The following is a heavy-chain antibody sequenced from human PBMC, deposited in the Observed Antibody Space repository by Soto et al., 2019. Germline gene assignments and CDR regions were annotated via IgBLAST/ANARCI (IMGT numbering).Heavy chain of an antibody. CDR3: ARETFGGAYDVLH. D-gene: IGHD3-9*01. Sequence: EVQLVESGGGLVQPGGSLRLSCAASGFTVSSFYMTWVRQAPGKGLQWVAVISSGGSTYYADAVKGRFTISRDNSKNTLYLEMNSMRAEDTAVYDCARETFGGAYDVLHWGQGTLVPVSS. CDR2: ISSGGST. J-gene: IGHJ4*02. V-gene: IGHV3-66*01. CDR1: GFTVSSFY.